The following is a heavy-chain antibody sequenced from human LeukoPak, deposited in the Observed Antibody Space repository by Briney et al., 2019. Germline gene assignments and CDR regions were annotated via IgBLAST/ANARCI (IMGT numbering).Heavy chain of an antibody. V-gene: IGHV3-7*03. J-gene: IGHJ6*02. CDR1: GFALSSHW. Sequence: GGSLRLSCAASGFALSSHWMTWVRQVPGRGPEWVANVNRDGSETYYLDSVKGRFTISKDNDKNSLYLQMNSLRAEDTALYHRARNNGMDVWGQGTTVIVSS. CDR2: VNRDGSET. CDR3: ARNNGMDV.